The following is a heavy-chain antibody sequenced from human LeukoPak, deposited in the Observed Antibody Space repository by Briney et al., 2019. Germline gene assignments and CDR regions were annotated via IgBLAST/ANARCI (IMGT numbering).Heavy chain of an antibody. CDR1: GGSISSSSYY. CDR3: ARVGRGYSYGPRNPANLVFDY. J-gene: IGHJ4*02. Sequence: PSETLSLTCTVSGGSISSSSYYWGWIRQPPGKGLEWIGSIYYSGSTYYNPSLKSRVTISVDTSKNQFSLKLSSVTAADTAVYYCARVGRGYSYGPRNPANLVFDYWGQGTLVTVSS. V-gene: IGHV4-39*07. CDR2: IYYSGST. D-gene: IGHD5-18*01.